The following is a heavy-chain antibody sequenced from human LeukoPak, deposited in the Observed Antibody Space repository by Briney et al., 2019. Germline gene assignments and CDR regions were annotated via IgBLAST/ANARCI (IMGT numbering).Heavy chain of an antibody. Sequence: RPSETLSLTCAVYGGSFSGYYWSWIRQPPGKGLVWIGEINHSGSTNYNPSLKSRVTISVDTSKNQFSLKLSSVIAADTAVYYCARGWAAAGKMDYFDYWGQGTLVTVSS. CDR2: INHSGST. D-gene: IGHD6-13*01. CDR3: ARGWAAAGKMDYFDY. CDR1: GGSFSGYY. J-gene: IGHJ4*02. V-gene: IGHV4-34*01.